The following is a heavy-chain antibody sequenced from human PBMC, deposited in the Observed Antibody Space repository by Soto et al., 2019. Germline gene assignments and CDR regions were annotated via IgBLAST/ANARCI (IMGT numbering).Heavy chain of an antibody. CDR2: IYHSGST. CDR3: ARVNGSDLLGFDY. Sequence: QLQLQESGSGLVKPSQTLSLTCAVSGGSISSGGYSWSWIRQPPGKGLVWIGYIYHSGSTYYNPSLKSRVTISVDRSKNQFSLKLSSVTAADTAVYYCARVNGSDLLGFDYWGQGTLVTVSS. J-gene: IGHJ4*02. CDR1: GGSISSGGYS. D-gene: IGHD3-10*01. V-gene: IGHV4-30-2*01.